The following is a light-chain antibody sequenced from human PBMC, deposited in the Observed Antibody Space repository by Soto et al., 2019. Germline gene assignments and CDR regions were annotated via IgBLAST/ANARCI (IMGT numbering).Light chain of an antibody. J-gene: IGKJ1*01. V-gene: IGKV1-5*01. CDR3: QQYNSYSSWT. CDR1: QSISSW. CDR2: DAS. Sequence: DIQMTQSPSTLSAYVGDRVTITCRASQSISSWLAWYQQKPGKAPKLLIYDASSLESGVPSRFSGSGSGTEFTLTISSLQPDDFATYYCQQYNSYSSWTFGQRAKVDIK.